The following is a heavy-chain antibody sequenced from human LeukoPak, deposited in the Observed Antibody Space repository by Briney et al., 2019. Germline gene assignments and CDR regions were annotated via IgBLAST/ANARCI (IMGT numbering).Heavy chain of an antibody. V-gene: IGHV4-34*01. CDR2: IDHSGST. CDR1: GGSFSGYY. CDR3: ARAGRWEGRPHAFDI. D-gene: IGHD1-26*01. Sequence: PSETLSLTCAVYGGSFSGYYWSWIRQPPGKGLEWIGEIDHSGSTNYTPSLKSRVTISVDTSKSQFSLKLSSVTAADTAVYYCARAGRWEGRPHAFDIWGQGTMVTVSS. J-gene: IGHJ3*02.